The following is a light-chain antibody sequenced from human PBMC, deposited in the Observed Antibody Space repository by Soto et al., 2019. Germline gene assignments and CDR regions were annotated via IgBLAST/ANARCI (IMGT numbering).Light chain of an antibody. V-gene: IGKV1-5*01. CDR3: QQYNSYPIT. J-gene: IGKJ5*01. Sequence: IQMTQSPSTLSSSLVDIVTSTCRASQSISSWLAWYQQKPGKAPKLLIYDASSLESGVPSRFSGSGSGTEFTLTISSLQPDDFATYYCQQYNSYPITFGQGTRLEIK. CDR1: QSISSW. CDR2: DAS.